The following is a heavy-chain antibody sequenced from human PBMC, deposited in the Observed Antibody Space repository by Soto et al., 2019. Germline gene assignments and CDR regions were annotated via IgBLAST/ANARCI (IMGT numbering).Heavy chain of an antibody. D-gene: IGHD2-15*01. CDR1: GGTFSSYA. CDR2: IIHIYGTA. CDR3: ASQDTPSYGMDV. V-gene: IGHV1-69*13. J-gene: IGHJ6*02. Sequence: SVKVSCKASGGTFSSYAISWVRQAPGQGLVWMGGIIHIYGTANYAQKLQGRVTITPDEPTRTAYMELSSLRSEDTAVYYCASQDTPSYGMDVWGQGTTVTVAS.